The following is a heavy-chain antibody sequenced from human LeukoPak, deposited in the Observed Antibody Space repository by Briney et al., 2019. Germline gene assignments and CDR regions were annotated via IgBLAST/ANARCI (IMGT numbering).Heavy chain of an antibody. V-gene: IGHV3-21*01. CDR1: GFTFSSFG. J-gene: IGHJ6*02. CDR3: ARDTPSYYYHAMDL. CDR2: VSSTSSLL. Sequence: PGGSLRLSCVASGFTFSSFGMHWVRQAPGKGLEWVSSVSSTSSLLYYADSVKGRFTISRDNTKNSLYLQVSSLRAEDTAVYYCARDTPSYYYHAMDLWGQGTTVTVSS.